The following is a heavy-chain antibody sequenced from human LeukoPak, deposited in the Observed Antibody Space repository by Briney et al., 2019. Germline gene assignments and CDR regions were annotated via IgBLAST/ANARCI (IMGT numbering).Heavy chain of an antibody. Sequence: PGGSLRLSCAASGFTFDDYAMHWVRQAPGKGLEWVSGISWNSGSIDYADSVKGRFTISRDNAKNSLYLQMNSLRPEDTAFYYWAKGTGRYWTFFDYWGQGTLVTVSS. CDR2: ISWNSGSI. J-gene: IGHJ4*02. CDR1: GFTFDDYA. D-gene: IGHD1-26*01. V-gene: IGHV3-9*01. CDR3: AKGTGRYWTFFDY.